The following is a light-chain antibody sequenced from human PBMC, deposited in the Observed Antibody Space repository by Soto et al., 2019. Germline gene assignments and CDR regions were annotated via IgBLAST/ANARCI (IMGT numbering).Light chain of an antibody. J-gene: IGLJ3*02. CDR2: DVS. CDR1: NSDVGDYKF. CDR3: CSYPGTHTWV. V-gene: IGLV2-11*01. Sequence: SALTQPRSVSGSPGQSVAISCTGTNSDVGDYKFVSWYQQHPGKAPKVMIYDVSKRPSGVPDRFSGSKSGNTASLTISGLQAEDEADYYCCSYPGTHTWVFGGGTKVTVL.